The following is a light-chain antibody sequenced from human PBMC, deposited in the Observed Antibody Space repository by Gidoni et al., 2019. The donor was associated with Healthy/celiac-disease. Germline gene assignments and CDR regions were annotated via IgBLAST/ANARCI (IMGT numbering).Light chain of an antibody. CDR2: AAS. J-gene: IGKJ1*01. V-gene: IGKV1-39*01. Sequence: DIQMTQSPSSLSASVGDRVTITCRASQSISSYLNWYQQKPGKAPKLLIYAASSLQSGVPSRFSGSGSGTDFTLTISSLQTEDFAAYYCQQSYSTLWTFGQXTKVEIK. CDR1: QSISSY. CDR3: QQSYSTLWT.